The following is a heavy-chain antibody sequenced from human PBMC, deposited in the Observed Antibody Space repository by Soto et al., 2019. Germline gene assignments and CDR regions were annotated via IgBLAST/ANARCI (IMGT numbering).Heavy chain of an antibody. V-gene: IGHV1-2*02. CDR3: ASEDCRNTNCLKGFDY. Sequence: ASVKVSFKASGYTFTDYYMHWVRQAPGQGFEWVGGINPESGNPKYVPKFQGRVTVTRDTSTSTAYMELNRLTSDDTAVYYCASEDCRNTNCLKGFDYWGQGTLVTVSS. CDR1: GYTFTDYY. J-gene: IGHJ4*02. CDR2: INPESGNP. D-gene: IGHD2-15*01.